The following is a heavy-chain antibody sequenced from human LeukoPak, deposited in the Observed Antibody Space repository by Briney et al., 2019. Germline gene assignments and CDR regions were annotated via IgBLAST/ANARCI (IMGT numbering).Heavy chain of an antibody. CDR3: ARRPYSGSPNWFDP. V-gene: IGHV5-51*01. CDR2: INLGDSDT. Sequence: GESLQISCEVSGHRFTNHWIGWVRQMPGKGLEWMGIINLGDSDTKYSPSFQGQVTISLDKSISTAYLQWRSLKASDTAMYYCARRPYSGSPNWFDPWGQGTLVTVSS. D-gene: IGHD1-26*01. CDR1: GHRFTNHW. J-gene: IGHJ5*02.